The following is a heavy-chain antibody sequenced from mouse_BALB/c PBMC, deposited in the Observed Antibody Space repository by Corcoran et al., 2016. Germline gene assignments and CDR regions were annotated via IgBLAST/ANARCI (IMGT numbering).Heavy chain of an antibody. CDR1: GFNIKDTY. D-gene: IGHD2-3*01. V-gene: IGHV14-3*02. J-gene: IGHJ4*01. Sequence: EVQLQQSGAELVKPGASVKLSCTASGFNIKDTYMHWVKQRPEQGLEWIGRIDPANGNTKYDPKFQGKATITADTSSNTAYLKLSSLTSEDTAVYYCARSDGYYVGYAMDYWGQGTSVTVSS. CDR2: IDPANGNT. CDR3: ARSDGYYVGYAMDY.